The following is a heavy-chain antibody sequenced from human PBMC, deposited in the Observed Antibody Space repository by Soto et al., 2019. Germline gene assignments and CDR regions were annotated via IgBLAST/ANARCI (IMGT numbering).Heavy chain of an antibody. V-gene: IGHV3-23*01. CDR2: ISSTAGRTS. J-gene: IGHJ6*02. CDR1: GFTFNTYP. D-gene: IGHD3-10*01. Sequence: WGSLRLSCATSGFTFNTYPMTWFRHSAGKGLEWVSSISSTAGRTSSYADSVKGRFAISRDFSDNTVYLQMNNLRVDDTAVYFCAKGVLSFHYGMEVWGQGTTVTVSS. CDR3: AKGVLSFHYGMEV.